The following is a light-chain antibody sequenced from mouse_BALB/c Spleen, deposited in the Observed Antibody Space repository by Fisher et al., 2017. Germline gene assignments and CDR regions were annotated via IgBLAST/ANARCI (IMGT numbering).Light chain of an antibody. Sequence: IVMTQSPAILSASPGEKVTMTCRASSSVSYMHWFQQKPGTSPKLWIYSTSNLASGVPARFSGSGSGTSYSLTISRMEAEDAATYYCQQWSSNPPTFGGGTKLEIK. CDR2: STS. CDR3: QQWSSNPPT. CDR1: SSVSY. J-gene: IGKJ2*01. V-gene: IGKV4-57*01.